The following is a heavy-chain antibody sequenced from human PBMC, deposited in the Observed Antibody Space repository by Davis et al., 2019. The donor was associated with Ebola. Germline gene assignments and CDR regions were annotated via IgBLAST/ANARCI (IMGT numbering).Heavy chain of an antibody. V-gene: IGHV1-2*06. CDR1: GYTFSGYY. J-gene: IGHJ4*02. Sequence: AASVKVSCKASGYTFSGYYMHWVRHAPGQGLEWMGRINPNIGGTKYAQQFQGRVTMTWDTSISTAYMELNSLTSDDTAVYYCARPWGLARLDYWGKGTLVSVSS. CDR3: ARPWGLARLDY. CDR2: INPNIGGT. D-gene: IGHD7-27*01.